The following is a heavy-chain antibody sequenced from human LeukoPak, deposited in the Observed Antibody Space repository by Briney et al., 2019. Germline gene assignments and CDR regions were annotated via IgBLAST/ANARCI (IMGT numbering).Heavy chain of an antibody. J-gene: IGHJ5*02. CDR1: GGSISSYY. D-gene: IGHD1-1*01. V-gene: IGHV4-59*13. CDR3: ARSTATTGTTRAPDNWFDP. Sequence: RSEPLSLTXTVSGGSISSYYWSWLRQPRGEGMEWIGYFYCSGNTIYSPSLKRLVTISVDTYKNQFSLKLSSVTAADTAVYYCARSTATTGTTRAPDNWFDPWGQGTLVTVSS. CDR2: FYCSGNT.